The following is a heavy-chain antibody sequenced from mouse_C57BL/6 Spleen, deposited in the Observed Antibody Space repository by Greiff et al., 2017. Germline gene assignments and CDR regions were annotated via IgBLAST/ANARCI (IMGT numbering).Heavy chain of an antibody. CDR1: GFTFSSYG. CDR2: ISIGGSYT. V-gene: IGHV5-6*01. D-gene: IGHD2-4*01. J-gene: IGHJ3*01. CDR3: ARPNYYDDDVGLAY. Sequence: EVKVVESGGDLVKPGGSLKLSCAASGFTFSSYGMSWVRQTPDKRLEWVATISIGGSYTYYPDSVKGRFTISRDNAKNTLYLQISSLTAEDTAMYYCARPNYYDDDVGLAYWGQGTLVTVSA.